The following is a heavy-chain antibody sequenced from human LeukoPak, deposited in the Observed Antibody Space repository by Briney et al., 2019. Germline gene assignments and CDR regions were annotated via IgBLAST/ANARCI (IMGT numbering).Heavy chain of an antibody. CDR1: GYTFTGYY. Sequence: ASVKVSCKACGYTFTGYYMHWVRQAPGQGLEWMGWIKPNSGGTNYAQKFQGRVTMTRDTSISTAYMALSRLRSDDTAVYYCAREGSGWPFAYWGQGTLVTVYS. D-gene: IGHD6-19*01. CDR2: IKPNSGGT. CDR3: AREGSGWPFAY. J-gene: IGHJ4*02. V-gene: IGHV1-2*02.